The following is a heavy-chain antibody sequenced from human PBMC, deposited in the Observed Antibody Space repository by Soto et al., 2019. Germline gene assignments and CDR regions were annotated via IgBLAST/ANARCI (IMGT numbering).Heavy chain of an antibody. J-gene: IGHJ5*02. CDR3: AREGASNWFDP. V-gene: IGHV3-74*01. CDR1: GFIFSSYW. Sequence: EVQLVESGGGLVQPGGSLRLSCAASGFIFSSYWRHWVRQAPGKGLVWVSRINSDESSASYADSVRGRFTISRDNAKNTLYLQMNSLRAEDTAVYYCAREGASNWFDPWGQGTLVTVSS. CDR2: INSDESSA.